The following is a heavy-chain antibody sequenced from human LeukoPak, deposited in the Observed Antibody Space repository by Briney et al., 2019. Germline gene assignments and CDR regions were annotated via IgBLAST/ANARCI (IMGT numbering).Heavy chain of an antibody. J-gene: IGHJ4*02. Sequence: ASVKVSCKASGGTFSSYAISWVRQAPGQGLEWMGGIIPIFGTANYAQKLQGRVTMTTDTSTSTAYMELRSLRSDDTAVYYCAREFRRGYSGYTTPRHFDYWGQGTLVTVSS. D-gene: IGHD5-12*01. V-gene: IGHV1-69*05. CDR1: GGTFSSYA. CDR2: IIPIFGTA. CDR3: AREFRRGYSGYTTPRHFDY.